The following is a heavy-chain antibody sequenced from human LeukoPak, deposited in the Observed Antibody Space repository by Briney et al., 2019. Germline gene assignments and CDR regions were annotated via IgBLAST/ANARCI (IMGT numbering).Heavy chain of an antibody. Sequence: PSEALSLTCTVSGGSISSYYWSWIRQPPAKGLEWIGYIYYSGSTNYNPSLKSRVTISVDTSKNQLSLKLSSVTAADTAVYYCARVRATLLGVAMVYMDVWGKGTTVTVSS. CDR1: GGSISSYY. V-gene: IGHV4-59*08. D-gene: IGHD3-3*01. CDR3: ARVRATLLGVAMVYMDV. CDR2: IYYSGST. J-gene: IGHJ6*03.